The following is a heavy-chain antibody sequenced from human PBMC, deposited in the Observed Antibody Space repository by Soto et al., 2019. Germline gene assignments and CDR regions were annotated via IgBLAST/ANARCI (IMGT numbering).Heavy chain of an antibody. CDR3: ATSPKKPGYRYGSGYNWLDP. J-gene: IGHJ5*02. CDR2: IYYSGST. V-gene: IGHV4-39*01. CDR1: GGSISSSSYY. D-gene: IGHD5-18*01. Sequence: PSETLSLTCTVSGGSISSSSYYWGWIRQPPGKGLEWIGSIYYSGSTYYNPSLKSRVTISVDTSKNQFSLKLSSVTAADTAVYYCATSPKKPGYRYGSGYNWLDPCGQVNLVTVSS.